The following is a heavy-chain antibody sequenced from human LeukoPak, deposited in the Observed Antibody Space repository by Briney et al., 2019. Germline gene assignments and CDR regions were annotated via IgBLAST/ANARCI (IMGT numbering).Heavy chain of an antibody. Sequence: PGGSLRLSCAASGFTFSSYEMNWVRQAPGKGLEWISYIGSSGSPKYYTDSVKGRFTISRDNAKNSLYLQMNSLRAEDTAVYYCARNEWLRVDYWGQGTLVTVSS. CDR2: IGSSGSPK. CDR3: ARNEWLRVDY. CDR1: GFTFSSYE. V-gene: IGHV3-48*03. J-gene: IGHJ4*02. D-gene: IGHD5-12*01.